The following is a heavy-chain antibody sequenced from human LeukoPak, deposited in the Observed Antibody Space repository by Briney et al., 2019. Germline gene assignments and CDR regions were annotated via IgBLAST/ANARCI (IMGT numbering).Heavy chain of an antibody. CDR2: IYYSGST. CDR1: GGSISSYY. J-gene: IGHJ3*02. V-gene: IGHV4-59*01. CDR3: ARGTPRIAALTRGGAFDI. Sequence: SETLSLTCTVSGGSISSYYWSWIRQPPGKGLEWIGYIYYSGSTNYNPSLKSRVTISVDTSKNQFSLKLSSVTAADTAVYYCARGTPRIAALTRGGAFDIWGQGTMVTVSS. D-gene: IGHD6-6*01.